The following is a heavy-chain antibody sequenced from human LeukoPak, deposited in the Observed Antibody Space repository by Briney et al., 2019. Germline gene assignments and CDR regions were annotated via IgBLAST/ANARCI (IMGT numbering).Heavy chain of an antibody. D-gene: IGHD6-19*01. CDR3: ARVFKWLGQRYYFDY. J-gene: IGHJ4*02. CDR2: INPNSGGT. V-gene: IGHV1-2*02. CDR1: GYTFTGYY. Sequence: AASVKVSCKASGYTFTGYYMHWVRQAPGQGLEWMGWINPNSGGTNYAQKFQGRVTMTRDTSISTAYMELSRLRSDDTAVYYCARVFKWLGQRYYFDYWGQGTLVTVSS.